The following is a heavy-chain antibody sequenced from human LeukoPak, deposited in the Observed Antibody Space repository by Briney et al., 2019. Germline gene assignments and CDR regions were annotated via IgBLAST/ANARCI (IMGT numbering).Heavy chain of an antibody. Sequence: GGSLRLSCAASGFIFTKYWMHWVRQAPGKGLVWVSHVNSDGSATSYADSVKGRFTISRDNAKNTVYLHMNSLRVEDTAVYYCTSFYETNWGQGTVVTVSS. CDR3: TSFYETN. CDR1: GFIFTKYW. CDR2: VNSDGSAT. D-gene: IGHD2/OR15-2a*01. V-gene: IGHV3-74*01. J-gene: IGHJ4*02.